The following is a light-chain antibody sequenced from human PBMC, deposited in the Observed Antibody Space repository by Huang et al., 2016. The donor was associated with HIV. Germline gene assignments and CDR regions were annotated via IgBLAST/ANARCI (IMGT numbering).Light chain of an antibody. V-gene: IGKV3-15*01. Sequence: EIVMTQSPATLSVSPGERATLSCRASQSVSSNLAWYQQKPGQAPRLLIYGASTRATGIPARFSGSGYGTEFTLTISSLQSEDFAVYYCQQYNNWPPVITFGPGTKVDIK. CDR1: QSVSSN. CDR3: QQYNNWPPVIT. J-gene: IGKJ3*01. CDR2: GAS.